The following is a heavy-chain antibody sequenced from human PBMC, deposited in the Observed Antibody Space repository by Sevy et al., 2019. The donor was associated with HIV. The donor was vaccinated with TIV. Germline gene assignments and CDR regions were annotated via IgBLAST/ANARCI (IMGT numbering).Heavy chain of an antibody. J-gene: IGHJ3*02. D-gene: IGHD2-2*01. V-gene: IGHV4-34*01. CDR3: ARHCSGTSCSHAFDI. Sequence: SETLSLTCAAYGGSFSGYYWSWIRQPPGKGLEWIGEINHSGSTNYNPSPKSRVTISVDTSKNQFSLKLRSVTAADTAMYYCARHCSGTSCSHAFDIWGQGTMVTVSS. CDR2: INHSGST. CDR1: GGSFSGYY.